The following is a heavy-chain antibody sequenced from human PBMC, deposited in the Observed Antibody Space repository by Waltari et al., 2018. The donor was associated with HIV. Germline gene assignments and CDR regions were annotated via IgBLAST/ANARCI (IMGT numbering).Heavy chain of an antibody. CDR2: INTNTGNP. V-gene: IGHV7-4-1*02. CDR1: GYTFTSNA. D-gene: IGHD3-3*01. Sequence: QVQLVQSGSELKKPGASVTVSCKASGYTFTSNAINWVRQAPGQGPEWMGWINTNTGNPTYAQDFIGRFVFSLDTSVSTAFLQISSLKPEDTAVYYCARSTKKTVVTISYWWFDLWGRGTLVTVSS. CDR3: ARSTKKTVVTISYWWFDL. J-gene: IGHJ2*01.